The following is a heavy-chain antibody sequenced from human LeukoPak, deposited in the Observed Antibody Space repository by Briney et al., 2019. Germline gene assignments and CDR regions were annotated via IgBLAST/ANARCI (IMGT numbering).Heavy chain of an antibody. V-gene: IGHV4-59*01. D-gene: IGHD5-18*01. CDR1: GGSISCYY. CDR2: IYYSGSP. CDR3: TTIKRGNIFGYFDF. J-gene: IGHJ4*02. Sequence: PSETLSLICTVSGGSISCYYWTWTRQPPGRGLEWIGYIYYSGSPDFNPSLKGRVTISVDTSNNQFSLKLSSVTAADTAVYYCTTIKRGNIFGYFDFWGEGILVTVSS.